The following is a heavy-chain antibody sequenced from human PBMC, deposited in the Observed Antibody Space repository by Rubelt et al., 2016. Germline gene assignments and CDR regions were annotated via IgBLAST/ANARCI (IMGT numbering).Heavy chain of an antibody. Sequence: QVQLQQWGAGLLKPSETLSLTCAVYGGSFSGYYCTWIRQPPGKGLEWIGAIHPSGSTNYNPSLKSRVTISADTSKNQFSLNRDSVAAADTAVYYCARGLDSTRTLADWGQRHLGTGSS. CDR3: ARGLDSTRTLAD. V-gene: IGHV4-34*01. J-gene: IGHJ4*02. D-gene: IGHD1-1*01. CDR2: IHPSGST. CDR1: GGSFSGYY.